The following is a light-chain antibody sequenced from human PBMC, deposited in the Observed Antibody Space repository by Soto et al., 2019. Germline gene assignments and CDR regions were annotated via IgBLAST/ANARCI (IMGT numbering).Light chain of an antibody. CDR3: MLYMGGGLVV. CDR2: STN. J-gene: IGLJ2*01. Sequence: QTVVTQEPSFSVXPXGXVTLTCGXTSXSVSTTYYPSWYQQTPGQAPRTLIYSTNIRSSGVPDRFSGSILGNKAALTITGAQADDESDYHCMLYMGGGLVVFGGGTKLTVL. V-gene: IGLV8-61*01. CDR1: SXSVSTTYY.